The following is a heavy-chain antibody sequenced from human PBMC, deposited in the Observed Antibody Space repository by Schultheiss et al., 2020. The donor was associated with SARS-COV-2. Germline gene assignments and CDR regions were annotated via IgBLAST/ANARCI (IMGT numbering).Heavy chain of an antibody. D-gene: IGHD1-26*01. V-gene: IGHV4-61*02. CDR3: AKDASYTIVGATYDAFDI. J-gene: IGHJ3*02. CDR1: GGSISSGSYY. Sequence: LRLSCTVSGGSISSGSYYWSWIRQPAGKGLEWIGRIYTSGSTNYNPSLKSRVTISVDTSKNQFSLKLSSVTAADTAVYYCAKDASYTIVGATYDAFDIWGQGTMVTVSS. CDR2: IYTSGST.